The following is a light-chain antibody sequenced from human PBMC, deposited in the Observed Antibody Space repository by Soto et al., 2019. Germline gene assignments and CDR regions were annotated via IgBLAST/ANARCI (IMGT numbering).Light chain of an antibody. CDR2: AAS. CDR3: QQSYGFLT. J-gene: IGKJ1*01. Sequence: GDRVTITCRASQSISNNLNWYQQKPGKAPKLLIYAASSLQSGVPSRFSGSGSGTDFTLTISSLRPEDFATYYCQQSYGFLTFGQGTKVEIK. CDR1: QSISNN. V-gene: IGKV1-39*01.